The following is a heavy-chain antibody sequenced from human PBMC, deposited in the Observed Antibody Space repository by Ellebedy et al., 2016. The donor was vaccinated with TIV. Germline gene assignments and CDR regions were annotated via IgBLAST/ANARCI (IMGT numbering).Heavy chain of an antibody. Sequence: GGSLRLSCAASGFTFSNYWMKWVRQAPGKGLEWVANIKQDGSEKYYVDSVKGRFTISRDNAKNSLFLQMNSLGVEDTAVYFCARGGYGRPFDCWGQGTLVTVSS. CDR2: IKQDGSEK. J-gene: IGHJ4*02. CDR1: GFTFSNYW. CDR3: ARGGYGRPFDC. V-gene: IGHV3-7*03. D-gene: IGHD5-12*01.